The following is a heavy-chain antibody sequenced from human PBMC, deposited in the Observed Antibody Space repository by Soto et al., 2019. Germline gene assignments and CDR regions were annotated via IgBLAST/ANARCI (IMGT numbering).Heavy chain of an antibody. V-gene: IGHV5-51*01. CDR1: GYSFTNYW. CDR2: IYPGDSHA. J-gene: IGHJ3*01. Sequence: GESLKISCKGSGYSFTNYWIGWVRQMPGKGLEWMGIIYPGDSHAIYSPSFQGQVTMSADKSISTAYLQWSSLKASDTAMYYCARPYSGVPNDPFDVWGQGTMVTVSS. CDR3: ARPYSGVPNDPFDV. D-gene: IGHD1-26*01.